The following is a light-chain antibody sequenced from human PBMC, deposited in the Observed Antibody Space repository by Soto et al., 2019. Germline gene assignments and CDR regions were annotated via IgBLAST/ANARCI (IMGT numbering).Light chain of an antibody. CDR3: SSYAGSNNFVL. CDR2: EVN. CDR1: GSDIGGYNL. J-gene: IGLJ2*01. V-gene: IGLV2-8*01. Sequence: QSALTQPPSASGSPGQSVTISCTGTGSDIGGYNLVSWFQQSPGKAPKLMIYEVNRRPSGVPDRFSGSKSGNTASLTVSGLQVDDEADYYCSSYAGSNNFVLFGGGTKLTVL.